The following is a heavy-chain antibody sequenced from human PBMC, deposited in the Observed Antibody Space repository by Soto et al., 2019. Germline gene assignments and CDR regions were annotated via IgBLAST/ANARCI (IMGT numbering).Heavy chain of an antibody. CDR1: EVNNVGYG. CDR2: ISYDGSNK. J-gene: IGHJ6*02. V-gene: IGHV3-30*18. CDR3: AKDRAEVIVVVPAYDGMRV. Sequence: LRLWCAAPEVNNVGYGKHRISKEKGKGVEWVAVISYDGSNKYYADSVKGRFTISRDNSKNTLYLQMNSLRAEDTAVYYCAKDRAEVIVVVPAYDGMRVWCQAATLIVAS. D-gene: IGHD2-2*01.